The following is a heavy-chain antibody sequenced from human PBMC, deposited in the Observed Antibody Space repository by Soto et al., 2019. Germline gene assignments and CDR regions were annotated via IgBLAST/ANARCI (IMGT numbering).Heavy chain of an antibody. Sequence: ASVKVSCKASGYTFTSYDINWVRQATGQGLEWMGCMNPNSGNTGYAQKFQGRVTLTRNTSISTAYMELSSLRSEDTAGYYCAVGSWDGIQLWLRFTDPKLYNWFDPWGQGTLVTVSS. CDR1: GYTFTSYD. D-gene: IGHD5-18*01. CDR2: MNPNSGNT. V-gene: IGHV1-8*01. J-gene: IGHJ5*02. CDR3: AVGSWDGIQLWLRFTDPKLYNWFDP.